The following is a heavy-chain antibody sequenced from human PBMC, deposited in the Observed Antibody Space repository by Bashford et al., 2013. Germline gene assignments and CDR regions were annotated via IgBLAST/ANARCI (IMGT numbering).Heavy chain of an antibody. CDR3: AKEDSGSYQTKPGTFDY. V-gene: IGHV3-23*01. Sequence: GSLRLSCAASGFTFSSYAMSVGPPGSEGRGWSGVSAISGSGGSTYYADSVKGRFTISRDNSKNTLYLQMNSLRAEDTAVYYCAKEDSGSYQTKPGTFDYWGQGTLVTVSS. D-gene: IGHD1-26*01. CDR1: GFTFSSYA. CDR2: ISGSGGST. J-gene: IGHJ4*02.